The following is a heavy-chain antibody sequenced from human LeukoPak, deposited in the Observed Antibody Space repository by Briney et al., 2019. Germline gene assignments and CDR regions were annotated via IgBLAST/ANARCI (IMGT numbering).Heavy chain of an antibody. CDR2: INPNSGGT. CDR3: ARNGYTYGNDAFNI. Sequence: ASVKVSCKASGYTFPGYYMHWVRQAPGQGLEWMGWINPNSGGTNYAQKFHGRVTMTRDTSISTAYVELNRLRSDDTAVYYCARNGYTYGNDAFNIWGQGTMVTVSS. CDR1: GYTFPGYY. J-gene: IGHJ3*02. D-gene: IGHD5-12*01. V-gene: IGHV1-2*02.